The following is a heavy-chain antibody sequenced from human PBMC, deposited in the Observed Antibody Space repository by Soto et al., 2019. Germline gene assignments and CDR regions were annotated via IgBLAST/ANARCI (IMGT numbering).Heavy chain of an antibody. Sequence: QVQLVESGGGVVQPGRSLRLSCAASAFTFNNFAMHWVRQAPGKGLEWVAVISSHGNDKYYADSVKGRFTISRDNSKNTLYLQMNSLRAEDTAVYYCAKDRDIAEAGYNCDYWGQGTLVTVSS. J-gene: IGHJ4*02. V-gene: IGHV3-30*18. CDR1: AFTFNNFA. CDR2: ISSHGNDK. D-gene: IGHD6-13*01. CDR3: AKDRDIAEAGYNCDY.